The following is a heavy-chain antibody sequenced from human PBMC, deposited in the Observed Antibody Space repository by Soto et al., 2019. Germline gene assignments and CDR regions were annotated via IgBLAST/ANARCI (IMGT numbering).Heavy chain of an antibody. J-gene: IGHJ4*02. CDR3: AKGGNYYDSSGYYGVLGY. CDR2: ISYDGSNY. CDR1: GFTFDNYG. Sequence: PGGSVRLSCAASGFTFDNYGMHWVRQAPGKGLEWVAVISYDGSNYYYADSVRGRFTISRDNSKNTVYLQMNSPRAEDTAVYYCAKGGNYYDSSGYYGVLGYWGQGTLVTVS. V-gene: IGHV3-30*18. D-gene: IGHD3-22*01.